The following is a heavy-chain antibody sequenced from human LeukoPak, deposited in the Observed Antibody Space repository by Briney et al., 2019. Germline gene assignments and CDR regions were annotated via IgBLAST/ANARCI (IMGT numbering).Heavy chain of an antibody. Sequence: SETLSLTCTVSGGSISSYYWSWIRQPPGKGLEWIGYIYYSGSTNYNPSLKSRVTISVDTSKNQFSLKLSSVTAADTAVYYCARGGRYDYVWGSYRLSDAFDIWGQGTMVTVSS. CDR3: ARGGRYDYVWGSYRLSDAFDI. CDR1: GGSISSYY. J-gene: IGHJ3*02. D-gene: IGHD3-16*02. CDR2: IYYSGST. V-gene: IGHV4-59*12.